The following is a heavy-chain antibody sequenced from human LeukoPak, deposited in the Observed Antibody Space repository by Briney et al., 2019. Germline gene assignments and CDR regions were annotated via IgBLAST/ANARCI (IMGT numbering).Heavy chain of an antibody. J-gene: IGHJ5*02. CDR2: ISSSSSTI. CDR3: ARDSGLGWFDP. V-gene: IGHV3-48*04. CDR1: GFTFSSYS. D-gene: IGHD3-16*01. Sequence: GGSLRLSCAASGFTFSSYSMNWVRQAPGKGLEWVSYISSSSSTIYYADSVKGRFTISRDNAKNSLYLQMNSLRAEDTAVYYCARDSGLGWFDPWGQGTLVTVSS.